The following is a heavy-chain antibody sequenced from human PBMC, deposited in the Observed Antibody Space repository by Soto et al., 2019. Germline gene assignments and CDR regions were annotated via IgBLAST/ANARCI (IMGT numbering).Heavy chain of an antibody. Sequence: PGGSLRLSCAASGFTFSNAWMSWVRQAPGKGLEWVGRIKSKTDGGTTDYAAPVKGRFTISRDDSKNTLYLQMNSLKTEDTAVYYCTTAPEVGATWSYWGQGTLVTVSS. J-gene: IGHJ4*02. CDR3: TTAPEVGATWSY. CDR2: IKSKTDGGTT. D-gene: IGHD1-26*01. V-gene: IGHV3-15*01. CDR1: GFTFSNAW.